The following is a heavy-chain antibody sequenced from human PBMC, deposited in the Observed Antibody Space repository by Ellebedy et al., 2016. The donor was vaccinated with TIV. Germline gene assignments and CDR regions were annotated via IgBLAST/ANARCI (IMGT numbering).Heavy chain of an antibody. CDR1: GFTVSSYY. J-gene: IGHJ4*02. CDR2: IDNSGTTT. Sequence: GGSLRLSCVVSGFTVSSYYMSWIRQAPGKGLEWVSHIDNSGTTTHYADSVKGRFTISRDNAQNSLHLQMNSLRVEDTAVYYCARDHQGHDYWGQGSLVTVSS. V-gene: IGHV3-11*01. CDR3: ARDHQGHDY.